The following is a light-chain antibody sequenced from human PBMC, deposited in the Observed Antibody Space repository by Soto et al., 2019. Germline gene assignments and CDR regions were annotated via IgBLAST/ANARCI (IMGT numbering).Light chain of an antibody. V-gene: IGLV2-8*01. CDR3: SLYSSNGSLI. CDR1: RSDVGAYNY. J-gene: IGLJ1*01. CDR2: EVS. Sequence: QSALTQPPSASGSPGQSVTISCTGTRSDVGAYNYVSWYQQHPGKAPKLMIYEVSKRPSGVPDRFSGSKSGNTASLTVSGLQAEDETDYFCSLYSSNGSLIFGPGTKVTV.